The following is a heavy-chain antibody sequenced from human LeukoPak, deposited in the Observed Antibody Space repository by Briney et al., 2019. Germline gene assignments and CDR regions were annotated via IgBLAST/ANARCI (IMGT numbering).Heavy chain of an antibody. V-gene: IGHV1-69*04. J-gene: IGHJ5*02. CDR2: IIPILGIA. CDR3: ARGAIAAAANWFDP. D-gene: IGHD6-13*01. Sequence: ASVKVPCKASGGTFSSYAISWVRQAPGQGLEWMGRIIPILGIANYAQKFQGRVTITADKSTSTAYMELSSLRSEDTAVYYCARGAIAAAANWFDPWGQGTLVTVSS. CDR1: GGTFSSYA.